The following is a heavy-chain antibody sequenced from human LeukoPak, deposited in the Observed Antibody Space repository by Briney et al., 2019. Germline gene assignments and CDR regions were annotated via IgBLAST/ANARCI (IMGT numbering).Heavy chain of an antibody. J-gene: IGHJ4*02. CDR1: EFTFSSYG. V-gene: IGHV3-30*19. CDR2: ISHDGGST. CDR3: AREGTGIHFDY. D-gene: IGHD1-1*01. Sequence: PGGSLRLSCAASEFTFSSYGMHWVRQAPGKGLEWVADISHDGGSTYYADSVKGRFTISRDNSKNTLYLQMNSLRAEDTAVYYCAREGTGIHFDYWGQGTLVTVSS.